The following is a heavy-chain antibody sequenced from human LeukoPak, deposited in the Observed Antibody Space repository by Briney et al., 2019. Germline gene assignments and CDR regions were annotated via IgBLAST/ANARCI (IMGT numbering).Heavy chain of an antibody. Sequence: PGGSLRLSCAASGFSISNYWMSWVRQGPGKGLEWVASINPDGSAERYVDSVKGRFTISRDNAKSSMHLQMNSLSAEDTALFYCARLFGGVTTFDYWGQGTLVTVSS. CDR3: ARLFGGVTTFDY. CDR1: GFSISNYW. J-gene: IGHJ4*02. V-gene: IGHV3-7*01. CDR2: INPDGSAE. D-gene: IGHD4-17*01.